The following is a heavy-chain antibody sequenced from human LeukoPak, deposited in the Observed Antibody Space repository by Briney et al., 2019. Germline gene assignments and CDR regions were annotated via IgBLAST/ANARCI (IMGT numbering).Heavy chain of an antibody. V-gene: IGHV1-69*04. J-gene: IGHJ4*02. CDR1: GGTFSSYA. CDR3: ARSAYCGGDCYDHFDY. CDR2: IIPIFGIA. D-gene: IGHD2-21*02. Sequence: GVSVKVSCKASGGTFSSYAISWVRQAPGQGLEWMGRIIPIFGIANYAQKFQGRVTITADKSTSTAYMELSSLRSEDTAVYYCARSAYCGGDCYDHFDYWGQGTLVTVSS.